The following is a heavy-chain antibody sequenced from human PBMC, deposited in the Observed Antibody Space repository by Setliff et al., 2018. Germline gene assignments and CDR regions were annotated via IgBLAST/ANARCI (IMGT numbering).Heavy chain of an antibody. Sequence: SETLSLTCTVSGGSISSYYWSWIRQPAGKGLEWIGHIYIGGSANYNPSLKSRVTMSIDTYKHQFSLKLNSVTAADMAVYYCAREQWLDPPGYYYMDVWAKGTTVTVSS. D-gene: IGHD6-19*01. CDR3: AREQWLDPPGYYYMDV. J-gene: IGHJ6*03. CDR1: GGSISSYY. CDR2: IYIGGSA. V-gene: IGHV4-4*07.